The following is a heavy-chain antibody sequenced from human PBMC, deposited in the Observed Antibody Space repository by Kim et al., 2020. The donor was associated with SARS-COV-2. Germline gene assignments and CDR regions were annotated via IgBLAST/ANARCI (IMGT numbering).Heavy chain of an antibody. CDR1: GGSFSGYY. J-gene: IGHJ4*02. D-gene: IGHD4-17*01. CDR2: INHSGST. V-gene: IGHV4-34*01. CDR3: ARGPGYGGNSKD. Sequence: SETLSLTCAVYGGSFSGYYWSWIRQPPGKGLEWIGEINHSGSTNYNPSLKSRVTISVDTSKNQFSLKLSSVTAADTAVYYCARGPGYGGNSKDWGQGTLVTVSS.